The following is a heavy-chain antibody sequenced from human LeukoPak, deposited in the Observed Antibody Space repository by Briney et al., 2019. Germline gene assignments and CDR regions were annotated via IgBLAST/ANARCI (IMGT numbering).Heavy chain of an antibody. CDR3: ASDDYYDSRRLYY. CDR1: GFTFSSYE. D-gene: IGHD3-22*01. Sequence: GGSLRLSCAASGFTFSSYEMNWVRQAPGKGLEWVSYISSSGSTIYYADSVKGRFTISRDNAKNSLYLQMNSLRGEHTAVYYCASDDYYDSRRLYYWGQGNLVTVSS. V-gene: IGHV3-48*03. CDR2: ISSSGSTI. J-gene: IGHJ4*01.